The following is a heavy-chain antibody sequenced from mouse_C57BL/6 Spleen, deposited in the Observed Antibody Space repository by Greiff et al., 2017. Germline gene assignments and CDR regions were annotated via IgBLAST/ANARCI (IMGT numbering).Heavy chain of an antibody. CDR3: SLYDGYSPYFDY. J-gene: IGHJ2*01. V-gene: IGHV14-3*01. D-gene: IGHD2-3*01. CDR1: GFNIKNTY. Sequence: EVQLQQSVAELVRPGASVKLSCTASGFNIKNTYMHWVKQRPEQGLEWIGRIDPANGNTKSAPKFQGKATITADTSSNTANLQLSSLTSEDTAIYYCSLYDGYSPYFDYWGQGTTLTVSS. CDR2: IDPANGNT.